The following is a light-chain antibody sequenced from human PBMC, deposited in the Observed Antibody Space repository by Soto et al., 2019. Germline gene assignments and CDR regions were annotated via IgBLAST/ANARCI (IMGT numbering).Light chain of an antibody. CDR2: EVN. V-gene: IGLV2-8*01. CDR1: SNDVGACNF. J-gene: IGLJ3*02. CDR3: GSFTTNRIWV. Sequence: QSALTQPPSASGSPGQSVTISCTGTSNDVGACNFISWYQQHPGKAPKLMIYEVNKRPSGVPDRFSGSKSGNTASLTVSGLQAEDEADYICGSFTTNRIWVFGGGTKLTVL.